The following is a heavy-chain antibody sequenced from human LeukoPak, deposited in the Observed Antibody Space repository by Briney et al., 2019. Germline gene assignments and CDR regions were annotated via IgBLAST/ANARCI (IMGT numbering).Heavy chain of an antibody. CDR1: GGSISTNTYY. J-gene: IGHJ5*02. Sequence: PSETLSLTCIVSGGSISTNTYYWGWIRLPPGKGLEWIGEIHHRGTTYYNPSLRSRVTISVDTSKNQFSLKLSSVTAADTAVYYCARGRYCSSTSCYTHWFDPWGQGTLVTVSS. D-gene: IGHD2-2*02. CDR2: IHHRGTT. V-gene: IGHV4-39*07. CDR3: ARGRYCSSTSCYTHWFDP.